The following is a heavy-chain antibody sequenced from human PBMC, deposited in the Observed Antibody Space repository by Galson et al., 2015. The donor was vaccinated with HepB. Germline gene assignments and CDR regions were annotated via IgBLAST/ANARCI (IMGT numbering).Heavy chain of an antibody. CDR3: ASSLRFLEWLPTDPAFDI. Sequence: SLRLSCAASGFTFSDYYMSWIRQAPGKGLEWVSYISSSSSYTNYADSVKGRFTISRDNAKNSLYLQMNSLRAEDTAVYYCASSLRFLEWLPTDPAFDIWGQGTMVTVSS. J-gene: IGHJ3*02. CDR2: ISSSSSYT. V-gene: IGHV3-11*03. CDR1: GFTFSDYY. D-gene: IGHD3-3*01.